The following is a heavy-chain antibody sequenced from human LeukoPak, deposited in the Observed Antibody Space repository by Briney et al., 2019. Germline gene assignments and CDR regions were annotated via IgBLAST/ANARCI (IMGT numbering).Heavy chain of an antibody. D-gene: IGHD3/OR15-3a*01. J-gene: IGHJ4*02. CDR2: IYYSGST. V-gene: IGHV4-39*01. Sequence: SETLSLTCTVSGGSISGSFYYWGWIRQPPGKGLEWIGSIYYSGSTYYNPSLKSRVTISVDTSKNQFSLNLSSVTAADTAVYYCARRGLIDCWGQGTLVTVSS. CDR1: GGSISGSFYY. CDR3: ARRGLIDC.